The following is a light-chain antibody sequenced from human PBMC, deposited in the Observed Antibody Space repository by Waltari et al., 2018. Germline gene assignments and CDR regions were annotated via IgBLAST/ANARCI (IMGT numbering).Light chain of an antibody. CDR1: RNNVGNQG. CDR2: RSN. CDR3: SAWDSDLVAVV. V-gene: IGLV10-54*04. Sequence: QAGLTQPPSLSRDLGQTATLTCTGNRNNVGNQGAAWLQQHRGHPPKLLSFRSNNRPDGISERFSASTSVNTASLTITGLQPDDEADYYCSAWDSDLVAVVFGGGTRLTVL. J-gene: IGLJ3*02.